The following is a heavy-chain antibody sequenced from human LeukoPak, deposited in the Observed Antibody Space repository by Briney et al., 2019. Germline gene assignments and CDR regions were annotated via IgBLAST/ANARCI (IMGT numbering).Heavy chain of an antibody. Sequence: SETLSLTRTVSGGSISSYYWSWIRQPPGKGLEWIGYIYYSGSTYYNPSLKSRVTIPVDTSKNQFSLKLSSVTAADTAVYYCARDCQRVGGVRNYYYGMDVWGQGTTVTVSS. CDR2: IYYSGST. J-gene: IGHJ6*02. D-gene: IGHD3-16*01. V-gene: IGHV4-59*12. CDR3: ARDCQRVGGVRNYYYGMDV. CDR1: GGSISSYY.